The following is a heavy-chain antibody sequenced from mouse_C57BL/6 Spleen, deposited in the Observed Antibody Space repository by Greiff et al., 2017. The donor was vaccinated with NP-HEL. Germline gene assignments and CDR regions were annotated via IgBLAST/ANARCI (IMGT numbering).Heavy chain of an antibody. V-gene: IGHV5-12*01. J-gene: IGHJ2*01. D-gene: IGHD3-2*02. CDR1: GFTFSDYY. Sequence: AASGFTFSDYYMYWVRQTPEKRLEWVAYISNGGGSTHYPDTVKGRFTISRDNAKNTLYLQMSRLKSEDTAMHYCARLGSSGYGFDYWGQGTTLTVSS. CDR2: ISNGGGST. CDR3: ARLGSSGYGFDY.